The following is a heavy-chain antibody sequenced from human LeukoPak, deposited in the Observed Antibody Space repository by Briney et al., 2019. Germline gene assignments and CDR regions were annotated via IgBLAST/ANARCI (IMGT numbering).Heavy chain of an antibody. CDR2: ISYDGSNK. CDR3: ARVPMYSGSYFDY. V-gene: IGHV3-30-3*01. D-gene: IGHD1-26*01. Sequence: GRSLRLSCAASGFTFSSYAMHWVRQAPGKGLEWVAVISYDGSNKYYADSVKGRFTISRDNSKNTLYLQMNSLRAEDTAVYYCARVPMYSGSYFDYWGQGTLVTVSS. CDR1: GFTFSSYA. J-gene: IGHJ4*02.